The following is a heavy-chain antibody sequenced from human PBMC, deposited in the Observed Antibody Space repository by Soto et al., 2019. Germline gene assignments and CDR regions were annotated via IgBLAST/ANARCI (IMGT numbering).Heavy chain of an antibody. V-gene: IGHV1-2*02. CDR2: INAHSGGT. CDR3: AKDLTRQLAYWLDP. D-gene: IGHD6-6*01. Sequence: ASVKVSCKASGFSFTGYYIHWLRQAPGQGLERMGWINAHSGGTEYAQKFQGRVTLTRDTSIATAYLTLTSLISDDTALYYCAKDLTRQLAYWLDPWGQGTQVTVSS. J-gene: IGHJ5*02. CDR1: GFSFTGYY.